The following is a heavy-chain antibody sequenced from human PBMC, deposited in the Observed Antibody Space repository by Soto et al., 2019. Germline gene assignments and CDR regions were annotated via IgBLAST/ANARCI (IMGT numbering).Heavy chain of an antibody. CDR3: TTGTGTVAD. D-gene: IGHD1-7*01. CDR1: GFTFTNAW. CDR2: IKSRTDGETT. Sequence: EVQLVESGGGLVKPGGSLRLSCATSGFTFTNAWMNWVRQAPGKGLEWVGRIKSRTDGETTDYVAPVQGRFSISRDDSKNTVYLQMNSLKIEDTAVYYCTTGTGTVADWGQGTLVIVSS. V-gene: IGHV3-15*07. J-gene: IGHJ4*02.